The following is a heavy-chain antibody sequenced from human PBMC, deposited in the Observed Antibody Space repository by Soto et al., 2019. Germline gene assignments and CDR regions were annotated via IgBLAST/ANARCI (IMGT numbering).Heavy chain of an antibody. CDR3: ANGGLHGSIDGGLSYFHH. Sequence: EVQMLESGGYLVQPGGSLRVSCASGFTFSHYTMAWVRQAPGKRLEWVSGFSRSNGVAYYADSVKGRFTISRDNSKNTVFLQMNSLISEDTAVYYCANGGLHGSIDGGLSYFHHWDQGTLVTGSS. D-gene: IGHD2-15*01. CDR1: GFTFSHYT. CDR2: FSRSNGVA. J-gene: IGHJ4*02. V-gene: IGHV3-23*01.